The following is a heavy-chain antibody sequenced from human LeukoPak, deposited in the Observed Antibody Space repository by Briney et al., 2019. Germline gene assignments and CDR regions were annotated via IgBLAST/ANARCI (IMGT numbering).Heavy chain of an antibody. Sequence: GGSLRLSCAASGFAFSSYAMHWVRQAPGKGLEWVAVISFDGSNKYYADSVEGRFTISRDNSKNTLYLQMNSLRAEDTASYYCARDAPLTLRYFDYWGQGTLVTVSS. V-gene: IGHV3-30-3*01. D-gene: IGHD1-14*01. CDR1: GFAFSSYA. CDR3: ARDAPLTLRYFDY. J-gene: IGHJ4*02. CDR2: ISFDGSNK.